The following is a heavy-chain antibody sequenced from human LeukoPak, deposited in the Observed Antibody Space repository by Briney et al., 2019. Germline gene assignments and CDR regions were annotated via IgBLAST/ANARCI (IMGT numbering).Heavy chain of an antibody. D-gene: IGHD5-24*01. V-gene: IGHV4-61*01. Sequence: SETLSLTCTVSGGSVSSGSYYWSWIRQPPGKGLEWIGYIYYSGSTNYNPSLKSRVTISVDTSKNQFSLKLSSVTAADTAVYYCARAPPPGEMATICCAFDIWGQGTMVTVSS. J-gene: IGHJ3*02. CDR3: ARAPPPGEMATICCAFDI. CDR1: GGSVSSGSYY. CDR2: IYYSGST.